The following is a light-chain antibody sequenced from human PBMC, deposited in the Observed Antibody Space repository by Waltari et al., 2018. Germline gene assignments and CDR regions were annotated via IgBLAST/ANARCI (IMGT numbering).Light chain of an antibody. J-gene: IGKJ1*01. Sequence: EIVMTQTPLSLPVTLGQPASISCRSSQSLVHIDGNTYLNWLHQRPGQPPRLLLYGISKPVSGAPDRVSGSGAGTDFTLEITRVEPDDVGIYYCSQTSQFPLTFGQGTRVEIK. CDR1: QSLVHIDGNTY. V-gene: IGKV2-24*01. CDR2: GIS. CDR3: SQTSQFPLT.